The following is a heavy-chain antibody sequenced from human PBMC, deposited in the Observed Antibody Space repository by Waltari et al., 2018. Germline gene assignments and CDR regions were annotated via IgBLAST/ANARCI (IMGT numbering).Heavy chain of an antibody. CDR3: AKQVAGSGWYLG. Sequence: QVRLQQWGAGLLQPSETLSLTCVVSGGALSGYYLSWVRQPPGKGLEWIGEVNYGGTTNYNPSLKSRITVSIDTSNNQFSLNLNSVTTADTAVYYCAKQVAGSGWYLGWGQGTLVSVSS. CDR1: GGALSGYY. D-gene: IGHD6-19*01. J-gene: IGHJ4*02. CDR2: VNYGGTT. V-gene: IGHV4-34*01.